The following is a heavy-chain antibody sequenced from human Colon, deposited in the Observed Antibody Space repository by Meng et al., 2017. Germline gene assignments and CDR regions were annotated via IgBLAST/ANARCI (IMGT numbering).Heavy chain of an antibody. J-gene: IGHJ4*02. D-gene: IGHD3-22*01. V-gene: IGHV3-11*01. CDR2: ISTTGSIA. Sequence: VQLVASGGGLIQPGGSLRLSCAASGFIFSDYYMAWIRQTPGKGLEWVSYISTTGSIAYYADSVKGRFTISRDNAKNSVYLQMNSLRAEDTAVYYCATTGSRSSGSWGQGTLVTVSS. CDR3: ATTGSRSSGS. CDR1: GFIFSDYY.